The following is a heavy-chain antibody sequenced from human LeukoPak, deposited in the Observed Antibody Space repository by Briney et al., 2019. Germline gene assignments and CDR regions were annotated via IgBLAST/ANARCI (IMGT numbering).Heavy chain of an antibody. CDR3: AKLPVFLGGWYDC. Sequence: GGSLRLSCAASGFTFSSYAMSWVRQAPGKGLEWVSVISGSGGSTYYADSVKGRFTISRDNSKNTLYLQMNSLRAEDTAVYYCAKLPVFLGGWYDCWGQGTPVTVSS. J-gene: IGHJ4*02. CDR2: ISGSGGST. CDR1: GFTFSSYA. V-gene: IGHV3-23*01. D-gene: IGHD6-19*01.